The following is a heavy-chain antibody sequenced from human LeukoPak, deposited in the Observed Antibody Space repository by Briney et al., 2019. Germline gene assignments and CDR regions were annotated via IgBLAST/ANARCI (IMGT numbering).Heavy chain of an antibody. D-gene: IGHD6-13*01. CDR2: IYPGDSDT. J-gene: IGHJ6*03. CDR1: GYSFTSYW. V-gene: IGHV5-51*01. CDR3: ARHRYSSSWYLGGYYYYYYMDV. Sequence: GESLKISCKGSGYSFTSYWIGWVRQMPGKGLEWMGIIYPGDSDTRYSPSFQGQVTISADKSISTAYLQWSSLKASDTAMYYCARHRYSSSWYLGGYYYYYYMDVWGKGTTVTVSS.